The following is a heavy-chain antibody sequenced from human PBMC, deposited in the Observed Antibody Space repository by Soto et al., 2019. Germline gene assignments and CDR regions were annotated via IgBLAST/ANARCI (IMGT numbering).Heavy chain of an antibody. J-gene: IGHJ6*02. CDR3: GREGQQRAQEEYYQFNGMDV. V-gene: IGHV1-18*01. CDR1: GYNFTRFG. Sequence: QFPLVQSGAEVKKPGASVSVSCKASGYNFTRFGITWVRQAPGQGLEGMGWMGAPSGSRTPAPRFQGRLSMTTDASLSTAYIELRSLRSDDTALYYCGREGQQRAQEEYYQFNGMDVWGQGTMVIVSS. D-gene: IGHD6-13*01. CDR2: MGAPSGSR.